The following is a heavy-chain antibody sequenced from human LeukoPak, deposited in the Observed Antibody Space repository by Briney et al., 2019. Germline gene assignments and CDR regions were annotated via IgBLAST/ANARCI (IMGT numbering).Heavy chain of an antibody. J-gene: IGHJ3*02. Sequence: PGGSLRLSCAASGFTFDDYAVHWVRQAPGKGLEWVAVISYDGSNKYYADSVKGRFTISRDNSKNTLYLQMNSLRAEDTAVYYCAKWGVAGWANAFDIWGQGTMVTVSS. CDR3: AKWGVAGWANAFDI. V-gene: IGHV3-30*18. CDR1: GFTFDDYA. CDR2: ISYDGSNK. D-gene: IGHD6-19*01.